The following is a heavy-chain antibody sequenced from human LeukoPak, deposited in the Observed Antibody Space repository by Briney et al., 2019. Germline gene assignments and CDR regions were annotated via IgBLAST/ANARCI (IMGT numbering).Heavy chain of an antibody. CDR2: VSGSGGST. J-gene: IGHJ4*02. D-gene: IGHD1-26*01. V-gene: IGHV3-23*01. CDR1: GLTFRGYA. Sequence: GGSLRLSCAASGLTFRGYAMTSVRQAPGKGLEWVSGVSGSGGSTYYADSVKGRFTISRDNSKNTLSLQMSSLRAEDTAVYYCAKSATVGIKAPFDCWGQGALVTVPS. CDR3: AKSATVGIKAPFDC.